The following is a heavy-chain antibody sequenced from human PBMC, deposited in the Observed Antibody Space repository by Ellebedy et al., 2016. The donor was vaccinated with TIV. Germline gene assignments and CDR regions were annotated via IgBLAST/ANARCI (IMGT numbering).Heavy chain of an antibody. V-gene: IGHV3-66*01. CDR3: VSTAGPTEGRDH. CDR1: GFIVSSHF. CDR2: IHTGGST. Sequence: GESLKISCTASGFIVSSHFMSWVRQAPGKGLEWVSFIHTGGSTNYADYVKVRFTLFRDTSTNTLYLQLNGLRVEDTAVYYCVSTAGPTEGRDHWGQGARVTVS. D-gene: IGHD4-17*01. J-gene: IGHJ4*02.